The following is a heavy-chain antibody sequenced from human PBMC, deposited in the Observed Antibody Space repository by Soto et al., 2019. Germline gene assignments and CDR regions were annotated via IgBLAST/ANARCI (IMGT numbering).Heavy chain of an antibody. Sequence: QVRLQESGPRLVKPSETLSLTCTVSGVSMAKNYWSWIRQAPGKGRASLGYIYYSGSTNYNPSLKSRVTMSLDTSENQFSLKLKSVTAADTAVYYCARADCPRVNFYYRFFDIGGRGTLVTVSS. CDR1: GVSMAKNY. V-gene: IGHV4-59*01. CDR3: ARADCPRVNFYYRFFDI. CDR2: IYYSGST. D-gene: IGHD2-8*02. J-gene: IGHJ2*01.